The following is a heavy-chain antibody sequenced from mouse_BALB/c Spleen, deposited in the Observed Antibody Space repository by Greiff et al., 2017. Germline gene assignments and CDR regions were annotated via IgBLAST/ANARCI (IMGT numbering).Heavy chain of an antibody. V-gene: IGHV5-17*02. CDR1: GFTFSSFG. CDR2: ISSGSSTI. Sequence: EVQLVESGGGLVQPGGSRKLSCAASGFTFSSFGMNWVRQAPEKGLEWVAYISSGSSTIYYADTVKGRFTISRDNPKNTLFLQMTSLRSEDTAMYYCARDYGNHGGFAYWGQGTLVTVSA. J-gene: IGHJ3*01. CDR3: ARDYGNHGGFAY. D-gene: IGHD2-1*01.